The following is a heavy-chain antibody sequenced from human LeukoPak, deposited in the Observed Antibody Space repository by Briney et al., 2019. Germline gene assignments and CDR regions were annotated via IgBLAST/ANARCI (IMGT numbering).Heavy chain of an antibody. J-gene: IGHJ3*02. V-gene: IGHV4-61*08. Sequence: SETLSLTCAVSGDSISRGGYSWSWIRQPPGKGLEWIGYIYYSGSTNYNPSLKSRVTISVDTSKNQFSLKLSSVTAADTAVYYCARVQVGANAFDIWGQGTMVTVSS. CDR1: GDSISRGGYS. CDR2: IYYSGST. CDR3: ARVQVGANAFDI. D-gene: IGHD1-26*01.